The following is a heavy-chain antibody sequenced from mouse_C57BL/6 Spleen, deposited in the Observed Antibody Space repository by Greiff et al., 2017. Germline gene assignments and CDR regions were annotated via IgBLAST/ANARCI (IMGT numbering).Heavy chain of an antibody. CDR1: GYTFSSSW. V-gene: IGHV1-82*01. Sequence: QVQLKQSGPELVKPGASVKISCKASGYTFSSSWMNWVKQRPGKGLEWIGRIYPGDGDTNYNGKFKGNATLTADKSSRTAYMQLSSLTAEDSAVYFCARSGGPWGQGTTLTGSS. J-gene: IGHJ2*01. CDR3: ARSGGP. D-gene: IGHD1-1*02. CDR2: IYPGDGDT.